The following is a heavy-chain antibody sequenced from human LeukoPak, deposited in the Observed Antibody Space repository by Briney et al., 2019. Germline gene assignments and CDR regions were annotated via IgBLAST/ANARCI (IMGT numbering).Heavy chain of an antibody. CDR2: ISAYNGNT. Sequence: GASVKGSCKASGYTFTSYGISWGRQAPGQGLEWMGWISAYNGNTNYAQKLQGRVTMTTDTSTSTAYMELRSLRSDDTAVYYCARDYKYYYDSSGYYMYYFDYWGQGTLVTVSS. CDR1: GYTFTSYG. V-gene: IGHV1-18*01. J-gene: IGHJ4*02. D-gene: IGHD3-22*01. CDR3: ARDYKYYYDSSGYYMYYFDY.